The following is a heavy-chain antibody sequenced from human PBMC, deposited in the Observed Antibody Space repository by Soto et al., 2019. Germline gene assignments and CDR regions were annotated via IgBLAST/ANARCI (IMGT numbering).Heavy chain of an antibody. CDR1: GFTFSNAW. CDR3: ATYGSNPMRSDY. D-gene: IGHD2-2*01. V-gene: IGHV3-15*01. Sequence: EVQLVESGGGLVKPGGSLRLSCAASGFTFSNAWMTWVRQAPGKGLEWVGRIKSKTDGGTADYAAPLKGRFTISRDDSKNTLYLQVNSLETEDTPVYYCATYGSNPMRSDYWGQGSLVTVSS. J-gene: IGHJ4*02. CDR2: IKSKTDGGTA.